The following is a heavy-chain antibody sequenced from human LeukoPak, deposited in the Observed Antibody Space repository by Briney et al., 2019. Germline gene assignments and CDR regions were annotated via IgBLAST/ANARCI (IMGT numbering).Heavy chain of an antibody. CDR1: GFTFSSYW. CDR3: STEAVVTVTGFDS. J-gene: IGHJ4*02. V-gene: IGHV3-7*01. Sequence: PGGSLRLSCAASGFTFSSYWMSWVRQAPGKGLEWVANIKQDGSEKYYVDSVKGRFTISRDNSKKKLYLQMNSLRAEDTAVYYCSTEAVVTVTGFDSWGQGTLVTVSS. CDR2: IKQDGSEK. D-gene: IGHD4-4*01.